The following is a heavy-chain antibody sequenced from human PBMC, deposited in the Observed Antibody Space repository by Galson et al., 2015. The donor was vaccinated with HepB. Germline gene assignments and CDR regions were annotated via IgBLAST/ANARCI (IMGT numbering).Heavy chain of an antibody. J-gene: IGHJ6*02. CDR1: GFSFSNFA. CDR2: IGGSGTRI. Sequence: SLRLSCAASGFSFSNFAMTWVRQAPGKGLEWVSAIGGSGTRIYYADSVKGRFTISRDNSKNTLCLQMNSLRAEDTAVYYCAKMRGPGSHYNYGMGVWGPGTTVTVSS. D-gene: IGHD3-10*01. CDR3: AKMRGPGSHYNYGMGV. V-gene: IGHV3-23*01.